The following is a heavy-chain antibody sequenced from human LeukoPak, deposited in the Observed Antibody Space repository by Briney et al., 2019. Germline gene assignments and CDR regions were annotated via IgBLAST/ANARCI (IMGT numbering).Heavy chain of an antibody. V-gene: IGHV1-3*01. D-gene: IGHD6-19*01. CDR2: INAGNGNT. CDR3: ARVGYSSGGFDY. J-gene: IGHJ4*02. Sequence: ASVKVSCKASGYTFTSYAMHWVRQAPGQRLEWMGWINAGNGNTKYSQKFQGRVTITRDTSASTAYMELSSLRSEDTAVYYCARVGYSSGGFDYWGQGTLVTVSS. CDR1: GYTFTSYA.